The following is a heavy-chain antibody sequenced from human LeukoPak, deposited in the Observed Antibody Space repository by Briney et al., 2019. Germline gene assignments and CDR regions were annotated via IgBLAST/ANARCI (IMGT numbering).Heavy chain of an antibody. CDR1: GFTFSSYA. J-gene: IGHJ6*03. Sequence: PGGSLRLSCAASGFTFSSYAMHWVRQAPGKGLEWVAVISYDGSIKYYADSVKGRFTISRDNSKSTLYLQMNSLRAEDTAMYYCARDSRGQLLVPYYYYYMDVWGKGTTVTVSS. CDR2: ISYDGSIK. V-gene: IGHV3-30*04. D-gene: IGHD6-13*01. CDR3: ARDSRGQLLVPYYYYYMDV.